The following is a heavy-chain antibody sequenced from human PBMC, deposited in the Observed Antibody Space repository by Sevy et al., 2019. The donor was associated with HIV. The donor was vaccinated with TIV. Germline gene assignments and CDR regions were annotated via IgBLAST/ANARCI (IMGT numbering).Heavy chain of an antibody. D-gene: IGHD3-16*02. V-gene: IGHV4-4*07. CDR3: ARGGVSTTTPFDY. Sequence: ETLSLTCTVSGGSISNYRWSWIRQPAGKGLEWIGRTYTSGSPNYNPSLKSRVAMSVDTSKNQFSLKLSSVTAADTAVYYCARGGVSTTTPFDYWGQGTLVTVSS. J-gene: IGHJ4*02. CDR2: TYTSGSP. CDR1: GGSISNYR.